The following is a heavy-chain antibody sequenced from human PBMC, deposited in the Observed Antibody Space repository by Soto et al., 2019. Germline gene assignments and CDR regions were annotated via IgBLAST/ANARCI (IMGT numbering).Heavy chain of an antibody. CDR2: IYPGDSDT. CDR1: GYSFTSYW. J-gene: IGHJ5*02. CDR3: ARGYCTTTICDPWFDP. D-gene: IGHD2-2*01. V-gene: IGHV5-51*01. Sequence: TGESLKISCTGVGYSFTSYWIGWVLQMPGKGLEWMGIIYPGDSDTRYSPSFQGQVTISADKSITTAYLQWSSLKASDTAMYYCARGYCTTTICDPWFDPWGQGTLGTVSS.